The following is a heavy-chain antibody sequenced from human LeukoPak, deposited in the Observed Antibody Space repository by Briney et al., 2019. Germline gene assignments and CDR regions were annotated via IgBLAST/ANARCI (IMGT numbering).Heavy chain of an antibody. CDR1: GFTFSNFG. CDR2: IWYDGNNN. J-gene: IGHJ4*02. CDR3: TSAPRSNYGENS. V-gene: IGHV3-33*01. D-gene: IGHD4-4*01. Sequence: HPGGSLRLSCAASGFTFSNFGMYWVRQAPGKGLEWVAVIWYDGNNNFFADSVKGRFTISRDNSKNMLYLHMSSLRVEDTAVYYCTSAPRSNYGENSWGQGTLVTVSS.